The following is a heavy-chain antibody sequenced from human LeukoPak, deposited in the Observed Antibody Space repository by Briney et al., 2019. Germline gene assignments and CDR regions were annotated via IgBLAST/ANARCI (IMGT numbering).Heavy chain of an antibody. V-gene: IGHV4-59*06. Sequence: SETLSLTCTVSGGSISSYYWSWIRQHPGKGLEWIGYIYYSGSTYYNPSLKSRVTISVDTSKNQFSLKLSSVTAADTAVYYCASSAGYYYDSSGYIDYWGQGTLVTVSS. J-gene: IGHJ4*02. CDR3: ASSAGYYYDSSGYIDY. CDR2: IYYSGST. CDR1: GGSISSYY. D-gene: IGHD3-22*01.